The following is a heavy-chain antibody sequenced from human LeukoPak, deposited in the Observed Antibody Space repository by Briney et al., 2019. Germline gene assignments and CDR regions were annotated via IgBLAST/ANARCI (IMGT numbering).Heavy chain of an antibody. CDR1: GFTFSDYY. V-gene: IGHV3-11*01. Sequence: GGSLRLSCAASGFTFSDYYMTWIRQAPGKGLEWVSYISSGGSTIDYADSVKGRFTISRDNSKTTLFLHMNGLRAEDTAVYYCAKDPDCTSGVCYTFFDYWGQGTLVTVSS. D-gene: IGHD2-8*01. CDR2: ISSGGSTI. CDR3: AKDPDCTSGVCYTFFDY. J-gene: IGHJ4*02.